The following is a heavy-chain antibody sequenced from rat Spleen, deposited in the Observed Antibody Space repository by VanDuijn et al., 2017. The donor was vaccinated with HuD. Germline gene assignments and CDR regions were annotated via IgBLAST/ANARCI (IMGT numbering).Heavy chain of an antibody. J-gene: IGHJ4*01. V-gene: IGHV5-25*01. CDR1: GLTFSNYY. Sequence: EVQLVESGGGLVQPGRSMKLSCAASGLTFSNYYMAWVRQAPTKGLEWVASISHDGRSTFYRDSVKGRFTGSRDNAKSTLYLQMDSLRSEDTATYFCARHGGYYNGDYLMDAWGQGASVTVSS. D-gene: IGHD1-1*01. CDR2: ISHDGRST. CDR3: ARHGGYYNGDYLMDA.